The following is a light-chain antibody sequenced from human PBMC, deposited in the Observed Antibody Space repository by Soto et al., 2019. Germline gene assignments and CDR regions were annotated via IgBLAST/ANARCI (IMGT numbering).Light chain of an antibody. J-gene: IGLJ1*01. CDR3: SSYTSREGV. V-gene: IGLV2-14*01. CDR2: DVS. Sequence: QSVLTQPASVSGSPGQSITISCTGTSSDVGGYNYVSWYQQHPGKAPKLMIYDVSNRPSGVSNRFSGSKSGNTASLTISGLQAEDEADYYCSSYTSREGVLGTGTKVTVL. CDR1: SSDVGGYNY.